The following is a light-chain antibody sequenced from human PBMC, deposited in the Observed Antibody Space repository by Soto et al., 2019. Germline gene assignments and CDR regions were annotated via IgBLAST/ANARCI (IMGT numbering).Light chain of an antibody. V-gene: IGKV3-15*01. Sequence: EIVMTQSPATLSVSPGERATLSCRASQSVSSNLAWYQHKPGQAPRLLIYGASTRATGIPARFSGSGSGTEFTLPISGLQSEDFAVSYCQQYNNWPPPLTFGGGTKVEIK. CDR3: QQYNNWPPPLT. CDR1: QSVSSN. CDR2: GAS. J-gene: IGKJ4*01.